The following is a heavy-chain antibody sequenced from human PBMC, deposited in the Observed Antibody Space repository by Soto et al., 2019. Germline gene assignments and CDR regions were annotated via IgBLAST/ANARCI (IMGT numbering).Heavy chain of an antibody. CDR1: GYTFTGYY. CDR3: ARAGMAAARSGEYAMDV. V-gene: IGHV1-2*02. Sequence: QVQLVQSGAEVKRPGASVMVSCKASGYTFTGYYIHWVRQAPGQGLEWLGWINPNSGGTKFAQKFQGRVTMARDTCISTAYMELSGLTSDDTAVYHCARAGMAAARSGEYAMDVWGQGTTVTVSS. J-gene: IGHJ6*02. D-gene: IGHD6-25*01. CDR2: INPNSGGT.